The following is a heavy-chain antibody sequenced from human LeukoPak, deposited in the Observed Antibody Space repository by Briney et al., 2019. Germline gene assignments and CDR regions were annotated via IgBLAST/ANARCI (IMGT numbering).Heavy chain of an antibody. Sequence: GASVKVSCKASGYTFTTYGISWVRQAPGQGPEWMGWISAYNGNTNYAQELQGRVTMTTDTSTSTAYMELRRLRSDDTAVYYCARVIAAAGTQNWFDPWGQGTLVTVSS. CDR2: ISAYNGNT. J-gene: IGHJ5*02. CDR1: GYTFTTYG. V-gene: IGHV1-18*01. D-gene: IGHD6-13*01. CDR3: ARVIAAAGTQNWFDP.